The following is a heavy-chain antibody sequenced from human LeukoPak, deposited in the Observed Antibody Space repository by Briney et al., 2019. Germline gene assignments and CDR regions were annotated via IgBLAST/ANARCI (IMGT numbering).Heavy chain of an antibody. D-gene: IGHD3-10*01. J-gene: IGHJ4*02. CDR3: AREEFYY. Sequence: SETLSLTCTVSGGSISSGSYYWSWIRQPAGKGLEWIGRIYTSGSTTYNPSLKSRVTISVDTSKNQFSLKLSSVTAADTAVYYCAREEFYYWSQGTLVTVSS. V-gene: IGHV4-61*02. CDR1: GGSISSGSYY. CDR2: IYTSGST.